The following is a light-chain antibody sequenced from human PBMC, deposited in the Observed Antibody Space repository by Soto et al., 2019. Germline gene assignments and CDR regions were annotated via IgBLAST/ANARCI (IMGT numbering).Light chain of an antibody. Sequence: DIQMTQSPSTLSASVGDRVTITCRASQSISTRLAWYQQKPGKAPKLLIYDASSLESGVPSRFSGSASGTEFTLTFLSMQPDDFATYYCHQYNSYSTFGQGTKVEIK. CDR3: HQYNSYST. CDR1: QSISTR. V-gene: IGKV1-5*01. CDR2: DAS. J-gene: IGKJ1*01.